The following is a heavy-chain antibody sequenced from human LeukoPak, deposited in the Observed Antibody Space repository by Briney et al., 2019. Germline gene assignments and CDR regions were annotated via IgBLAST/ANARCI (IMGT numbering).Heavy chain of an antibody. CDR1: GGSIRSYY. J-gene: IGHJ4*02. CDR3: ARSQGLWVDY. Sequence: SETLSLTCTVSGGSIRSYYWSWIRQPPGKGLEWIGRIYTSGSTNYNPSFKSRVTISVDTSKNQFSLKLSSVTAADTAVYYCARSQGLWVDYWGQGTLVTVSS. V-gene: IGHV4-4*08. D-gene: IGHD3-16*01. CDR2: IYTSGST.